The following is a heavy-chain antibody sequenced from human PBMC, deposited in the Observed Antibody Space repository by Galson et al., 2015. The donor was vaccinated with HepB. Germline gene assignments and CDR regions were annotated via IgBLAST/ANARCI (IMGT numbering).Heavy chain of an antibody. D-gene: IGHD2-15*01. CDR2: ISSSSSYI. Sequence: SLRLSCAASGFTFSSYSMNWVRQAPGKGLEWVSSISSSSSYIYYADSVKGRFTISRDNAKNSLYLQMNSLRAEDTAVYYCARDLSGGSGNYYYYYGMDVWGQGTTVTVSS. CDR3: ARDLSGGSGNYYYYYGMDV. V-gene: IGHV3-21*01. J-gene: IGHJ6*02. CDR1: GFTFSSYS.